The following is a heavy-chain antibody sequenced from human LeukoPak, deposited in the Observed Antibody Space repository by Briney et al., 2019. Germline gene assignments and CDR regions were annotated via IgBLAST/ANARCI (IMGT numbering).Heavy chain of an antibody. V-gene: IGHV3-7*01. J-gene: IGHJ4*02. Sequence: QPGGPLRLSCAASGFTFSSYWMSWVRQAPGKGLEWVANIKQDGSEKYYVDSVKGRFTISRDNAKNSLYLQMNSLRAEDTAVYYCARYGAYYDFWSGLTLDYWGQGTLVTVSS. CDR3: ARYGAYYDFWSGLTLDY. D-gene: IGHD3-3*01. CDR1: GFTFSSYW. CDR2: IKQDGSEK.